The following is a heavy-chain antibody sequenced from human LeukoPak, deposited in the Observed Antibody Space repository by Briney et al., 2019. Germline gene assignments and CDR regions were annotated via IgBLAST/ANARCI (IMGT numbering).Heavy chain of an antibody. CDR3: ARVKVFNFWSGYYHTFDY. Sequence: GASVKVSCKASGYTFTSYDINWVRQATGQGLEWMGWMNPNSGNTGYAQKFQGRVTITRNTSISTAYMELSSLRSEDTAVYYCARVKVFNFWSGYYHTFDYWGQGTLVTVSS. CDR2: MNPNSGNT. J-gene: IGHJ4*02. V-gene: IGHV1-8*03. D-gene: IGHD3-3*01. CDR1: GYTFTSYD.